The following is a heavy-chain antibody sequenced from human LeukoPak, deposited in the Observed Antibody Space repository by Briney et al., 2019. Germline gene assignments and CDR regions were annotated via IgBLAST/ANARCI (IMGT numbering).Heavy chain of an antibody. Sequence: ASVKVSCKASGGTFSSYAISWVRQAPGQGLEWMGWISAYNGNTNYAQKLQGRVTMTTDTSTSTAYMELRSLRSDDTAVYYCARTTYYYDSSGYFGEYWGQGTLVTVSS. CDR3: ARTTYYYDSSGYFGEY. CDR2: ISAYNGNT. J-gene: IGHJ4*02. D-gene: IGHD3-22*01. CDR1: GGTFSSYA. V-gene: IGHV1-18*01.